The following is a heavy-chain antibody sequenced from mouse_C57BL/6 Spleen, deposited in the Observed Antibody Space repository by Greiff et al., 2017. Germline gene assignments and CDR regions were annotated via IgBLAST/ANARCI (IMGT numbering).Heavy chain of an antibody. CDR2: IYPGGGYT. D-gene: IGHD3-1*01. J-gene: IGHJ4*01. CDR1: GYTFTNYW. Sequence: QVQLQQSGAELVRPGTSVKMSCKASGYTFTNYWIGWAKQRPGHGLEWIGDIYPGGGYTNYNEKFKGKATLTADKSSSTAYMQFSSLTSEDAAIYYCASGLSYAMDYWGQGTSVTVSS. CDR3: ASGLSYAMDY. V-gene: IGHV1-63*01.